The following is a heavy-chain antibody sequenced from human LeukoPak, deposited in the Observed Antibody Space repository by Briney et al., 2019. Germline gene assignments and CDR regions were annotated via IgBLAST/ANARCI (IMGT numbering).Heavy chain of an antibody. CDR1: GFTFSSYG. J-gene: IGHJ4*02. V-gene: IGHV3-23*01. CDR2: ISGSGGST. CDR3: AKVRGVRQTFDY. Sequence: GGSLRLSCAASGFTFSSYGMSWVRQAPGKGLEWVSAISGSGGSTYYADSVKGRFTISRDNSKNTLYLQMNSLRAEDTAVYYCAKVRGVRQTFDYWGQGTLVTVSS. D-gene: IGHD1-1*01.